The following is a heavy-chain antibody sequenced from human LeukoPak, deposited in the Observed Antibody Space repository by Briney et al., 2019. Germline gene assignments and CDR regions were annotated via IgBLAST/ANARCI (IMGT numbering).Heavy chain of an antibody. CDR1: GFTFSSYS. Sequence: PGGSLRLSCAASGFTFSSYSMNWVRQAPGKGLEWVSSISSSSSYIYYADSVKGRFTISRDNAKNSLYLQMNSLRAEDTAVYYWARVVRGGGSSGGDYGGKGPLVTVSS. J-gene: IGHJ4*02. D-gene: IGHD6-13*01. V-gene: IGHV3-21*01. CDR2: ISSSSSYI. CDR3: ARVVRGGGSSGGDY.